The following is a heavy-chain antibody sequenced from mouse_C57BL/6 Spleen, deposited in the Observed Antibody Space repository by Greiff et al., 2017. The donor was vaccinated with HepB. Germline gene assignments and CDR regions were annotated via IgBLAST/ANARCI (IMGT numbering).Heavy chain of an antibody. V-gene: IGHV1-80*01. Sequence: QVQLKESGAELVKPGASVKISCKASGYAFSSYWMNWVKQRPGKGLEWIGQIYPGDGDTNYNGKFKGKATLTADKSSSTAYMQLSSLTSEDSAVYFCARGRISITTVVAPFDYWGQGTTLTVSS. CDR3: ARGRISITTVVAPFDY. CDR1: GYAFSSYW. D-gene: IGHD1-1*01. J-gene: IGHJ2*01. CDR2: IYPGDGDT.